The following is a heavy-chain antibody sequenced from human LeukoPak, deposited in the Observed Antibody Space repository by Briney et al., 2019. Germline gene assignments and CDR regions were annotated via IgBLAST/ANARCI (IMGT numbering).Heavy chain of an antibody. CDR2: INPNSGGT. CDR1: GYTFTSYG. Sequence: ASVKVSRKASGYTFTSYGISWVRQAPGQGLEWMGWINPNSGGTNYAQKFQGRVTMTRDTSISTAYMELSRLRSDDTAVYYCARGRFRRSLDYWGQGTLVTVSS. D-gene: IGHD3-10*01. CDR3: ARGRFRRSLDY. V-gene: IGHV1-2*02. J-gene: IGHJ4*02.